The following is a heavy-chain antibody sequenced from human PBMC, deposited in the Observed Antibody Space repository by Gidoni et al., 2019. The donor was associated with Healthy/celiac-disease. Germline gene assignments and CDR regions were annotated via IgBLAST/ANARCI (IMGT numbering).Heavy chain of an antibody. J-gene: IGHJ4*02. D-gene: IGHD3-16*01. V-gene: IGHV4-39*01. CDR1: GGSISSSSYY. CDR3: ASQHLGGRFWGPVTFFDY. Sequence: QLQLQESGPGLVKPSETLSLTCTVSGGSISSSSYYWGWIRQPPGKGLEWIGSIYYSGSTYYNPSLKSRVTISVDTSKNQFSLKLSSVTAADTAVYYCASQHLGGRFWGPVTFFDYWGQGTLVTVSS. CDR2: IYYSGST.